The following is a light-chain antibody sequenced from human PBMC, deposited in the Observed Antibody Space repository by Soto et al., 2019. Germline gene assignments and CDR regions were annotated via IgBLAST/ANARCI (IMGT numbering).Light chain of an antibody. CDR1: SSDVGGYNY. CDR2: DVT. J-gene: IGLJ1*01. CDR3: SSFTRSNTYV. V-gene: IGLV2-14*03. Sequence: QSALTQPASVSGSPGQSITISCTGTSSDVGGYNYVSWYQQHPGKAPKLMIYDVTNRPSGVANRFSGSKSGNTASLTISGLQAEDEGDYYCSSFTRSNTYVFGTGTKVTVL.